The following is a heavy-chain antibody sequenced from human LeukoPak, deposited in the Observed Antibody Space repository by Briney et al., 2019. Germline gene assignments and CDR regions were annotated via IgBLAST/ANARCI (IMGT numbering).Heavy chain of an antibody. D-gene: IGHD4-17*01. CDR2: IYTSGNT. J-gene: IGHJ4*02. Sequence: SETLSLTCTVSGGSFSIYYWSWIRQPAGKGLEWIGHIYTSGNTNYNPSLKSRATMSVDTSKNQFSLKLSSVTAADTAVYYCARGPTTVTRAFDYWGQGTLVTVSS. CDR1: GGSFSIYY. V-gene: IGHV4-4*07. CDR3: ARGPTTVTRAFDY.